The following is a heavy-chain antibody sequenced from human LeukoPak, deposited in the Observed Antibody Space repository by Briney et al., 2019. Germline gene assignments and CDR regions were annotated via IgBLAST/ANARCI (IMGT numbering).Heavy chain of an antibody. CDR2: IYSDGRT. D-gene: IGHD6-19*01. Sequence: GGSLRLSCAASRFTVSSNYMSWVRQAPGKGLEWVSVIYSDGRTYYADSVKGRFTISRDNPKNTVYLQMTSLRVEDTAMYYCARAYSSGWYWGSWGQGTLVTVSS. V-gene: IGHV3-53*01. CDR3: ARAYSSGWYWGS. CDR1: RFTVSSNY. J-gene: IGHJ5*02.